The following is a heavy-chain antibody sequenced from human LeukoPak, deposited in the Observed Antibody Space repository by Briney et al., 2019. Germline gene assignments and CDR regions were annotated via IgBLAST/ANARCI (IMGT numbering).Heavy chain of an antibody. V-gene: IGHV1-46*03. D-gene: IGHD3-3*01. J-gene: IGHJ5*02. Sequence: ASXXVSCKASGYTFTSYYMHWVRQAPGQGLEWMGIINPSGGSTSYAQKFQGRVTMTRDTSTSTVYMELSSLRSEDTAVYYCTTYYDFWCGKNWFDPWGQGTLVTVSS. CDR2: INPSGGST. CDR1: GYTFTSYY. CDR3: TTYYDFWCGKNWFDP.